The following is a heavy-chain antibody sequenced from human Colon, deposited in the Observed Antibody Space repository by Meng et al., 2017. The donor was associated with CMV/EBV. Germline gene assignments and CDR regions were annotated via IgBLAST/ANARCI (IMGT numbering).Heavy chain of an antibody. J-gene: IGHJ1*01. CDR1: GGSISGHY. CDR3: GRAGARGVPIDV. V-gene: IGHV4-4*07. Sequence: QVPLPESGPGLVKPSETLPLTCTVSGGSISGHYWTWIRRPAGEGLQWLGRIYSNGRIDENYSLRSRVTISVDTSKNQLSLRLTSVTAADTAVYYCGRAGARGVPIDVWGRGTLVTVSS. D-gene: IGHD3-10*01. CDR2: IYSNGRI.